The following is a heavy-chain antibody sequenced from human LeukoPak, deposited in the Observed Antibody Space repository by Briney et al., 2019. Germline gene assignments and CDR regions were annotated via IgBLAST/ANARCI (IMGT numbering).Heavy chain of an antibody. CDR3: ARADDQDFDH. D-gene: IGHD3-3*01. Sequence: ASVKVSCKASGFTFRNSFIHWVRQGPGQGLEWMGIIDSGAGNASYAQKVQGRLTLTRDTSTSTVYMELSSLTSDDTALYFCARADDQDFDHWGQGTLVIVSS. V-gene: IGHV1-46*01. CDR2: IDSGAGNA. CDR1: GFTFRNSF. J-gene: IGHJ4*02.